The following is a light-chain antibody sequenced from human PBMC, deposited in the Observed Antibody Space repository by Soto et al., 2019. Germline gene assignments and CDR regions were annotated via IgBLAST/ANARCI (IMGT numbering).Light chain of an antibody. Sequence: IQMTQSPSSLSASVRDRVTITCRASQGVRDDVGWYQQKPGKAPKHLIYSASTLQREITSRLIGCGSCTYFTLTISGLQPEDFATYYCLQESNYPLTFGGGTKVDIK. CDR2: SAS. CDR1: QGVRDD. V-gene: IGKV1-6*01. J-gene: IGKJ4*01. CDR3: LQESNYPLT.